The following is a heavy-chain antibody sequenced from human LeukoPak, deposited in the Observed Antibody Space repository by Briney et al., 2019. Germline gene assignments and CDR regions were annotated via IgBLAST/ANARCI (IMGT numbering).Heavy chain of an antibody. J-gene: IGHJ4*02. Sequence: GGSLRLSCVASGFTFSSSVMHWVRQAPGKGLEWVANIKQDGSEKFYVDSVKGRFTISRDNAKNSLYLQMNSLRAEDTALYYCTKAPFGELLSDEDYFDYWGQGTLVTVSS. D-gene: IGHD3-10*01. CDR3: TKAPFGELLSDEDYFDY. V-gene: IGHV3-7*03. CDR1: GFTFSSSV. CDR2: IKQDGSEK.